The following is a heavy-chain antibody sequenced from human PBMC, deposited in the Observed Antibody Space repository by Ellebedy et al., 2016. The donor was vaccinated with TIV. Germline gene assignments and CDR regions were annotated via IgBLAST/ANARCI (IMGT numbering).Heavy chain of an antibody. CDR2: IIPIFGTA. D-gene: IGHD2-21*01. CDR1: GGTFSSYA. J-gene: IGHJ6*02. Sequence: AASVKVSCKASGGTFSSYAISWVRQAPGQGLEWMGGIIPIFGTANYAQKFQGRVTITADESTSTAYMELSSLRSEDTAVYYCANALLVVGYGMDVWGQGTTVTVSS. V-gene: IGHV1-69*13. CDR3: ANALLVVGYGMDV.